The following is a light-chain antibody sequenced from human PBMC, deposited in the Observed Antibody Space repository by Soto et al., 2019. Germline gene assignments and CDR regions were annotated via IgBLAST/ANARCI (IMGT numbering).Light chain of an antibody. CDR3: QQANSFPRT. J-gene: IGKJ4*01. Sequence: EIQVSQSPSAVSACVGASVTITCRASRVINSWLAWYQQKPGKAPNLLIYAASSVQSGVPSRFSGSGSGTEFTLTITSLQPEDSATYFCQQANSFPRTCGGGTKVDI. CDR1: RVINSW. V-gene: IGKV1-12*01. CDR2: AAS.